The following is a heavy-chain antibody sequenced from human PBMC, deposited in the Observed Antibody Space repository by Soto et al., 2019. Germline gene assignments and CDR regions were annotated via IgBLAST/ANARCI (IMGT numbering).Heavy chain of an antibody. Sequence: SETLSLTCTVSGGSISSSSYYWGWIRQPPGKGLEWIGSIYYSGSTYYNPSLKSRVTISVDTSKNQFSLKLSSVTAADTAVYYCARQIYGDSSLDYWGQGTLVTVSS. V-gene: IGHV4-39*01. D-gene: IGHD4-17*01. CDR2: IYYSGST. CDR3: ARQIYGDSSLDY. CDR1: GGSISSSSYY. J-gene: IGHJ4*02.